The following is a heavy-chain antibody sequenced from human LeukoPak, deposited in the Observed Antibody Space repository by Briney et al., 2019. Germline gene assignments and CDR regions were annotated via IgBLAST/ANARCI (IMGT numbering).Heavy chain of an antibody. Sequence: EASVKVSCKASGYTFTGYYMHWVRQAPGQGLEWMGWINPNSGGTNYAQKFQGRVTMTRDTSISTAYMELSRLRSDDTAVYYCARDLGSSSWYGGPDYWGQGTLVTVSS. D-gene: IGHD6-13*01. CDR1: GYTFTGYY. CDR3: ARDLGSSSWYGGPDY. J-gene: IGHJ4*02. V-gene: IGHV1-2*02. CDR2: INPNSGGT.